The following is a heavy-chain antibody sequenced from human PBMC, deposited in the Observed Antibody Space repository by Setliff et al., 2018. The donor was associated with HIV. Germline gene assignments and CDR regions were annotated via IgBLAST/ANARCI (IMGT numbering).Heavy chain of an antibody. Sequence: SETLSLTCSVSGGSLISGGYYWSWTRQHPGKGLEWIGYVYYTGKTYYNPSLESRISMSVDTSKNQFSLKLTSVTAADTAIYYCARDLTSNSNCFEPWGQGTQVTVSS. V-gene: IGHV4-31*02. CDR3: ARDLTSNSNCFEP. J-gene: IGHJ5*02. CDR1: GGSLISGGYY. D-gene: IGHD4-4*01. CDR2: VYYTGKT.